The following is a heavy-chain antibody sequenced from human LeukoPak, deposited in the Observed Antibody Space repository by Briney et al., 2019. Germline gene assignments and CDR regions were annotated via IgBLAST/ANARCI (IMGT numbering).Heavy chain of an antibody. CDR3: ARGDQLLYPGYYYYMDV. CDR2: ISSSSSTI. D-gene: IGHD2-2*02. Sequence: GGSLRLSCAASGFTFSSYSMNWVRQAPGKGLEWVSYISSSSSTIYYADSVKGRFTISRDNAKNSLYLRMNSLRAEDTAVYYCARGDQLLYPGYYYYMDVWGKGTTVTVSS. CDR1: GFTFSSYS. J-gene: IGHJ6*03. V-gene: IGHV3-48*01.